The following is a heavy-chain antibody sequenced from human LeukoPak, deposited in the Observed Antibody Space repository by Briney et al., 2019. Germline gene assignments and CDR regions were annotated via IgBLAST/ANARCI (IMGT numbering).Heavy chain of an antibody. CDR1: GFTFSSYA. CDR3: ASGVGNFDWSPIDY. V-gene: IGHV3-30-3*01. J-gene: IGHJ4*02. CDR2: ISYDGSNK. Sequence: PGGSLRLSCAASGFTFSSYAMHWVRQAPGKGLEWVAVISYDGSNKYYADSVKGRFTISRDNSKNTLYLQMNSLRAEDTAVYYCASGVGNFDWSPIDYWGQGTLVTVSS. D-gene: IGHD3-9*01.